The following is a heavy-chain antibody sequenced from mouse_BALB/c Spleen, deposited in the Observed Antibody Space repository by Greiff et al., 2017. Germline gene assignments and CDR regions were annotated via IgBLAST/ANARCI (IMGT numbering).Heavy chain of an antibody. D-gene: IGHD2-1*01. CDR1: GYTFTDYE. V-gene: IGHV1-15*01. Sequence: VQLQQSGAELVRPGASVTLSCKASGYTFTDYEMHWVKQTPVHGLEWIGAIDPETGGTAYNQKFKGKATLTADKSSSTAYMELRSLTSEDSAVYYCTRESYYGNYLDVGGAGTTVTVSS. CDR2: IDPETGGT. CDR3: TRESYYGNYLDV. J-gene: IGHJ1*01.